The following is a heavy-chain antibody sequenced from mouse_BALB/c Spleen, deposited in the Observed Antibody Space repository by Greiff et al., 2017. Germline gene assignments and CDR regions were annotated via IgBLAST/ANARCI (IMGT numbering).Heavy chain of an antibody. CDR1: GFTFSSYY. D-gene: IGHD2-14*01. CDR3: ARHQYRYAMDY. V-gene: IGHV5-6-2*01. CDR2: INSNGGST. Sequence: EVKLMESGGGLVKLGGSLKLSCAASGFTFSSYYMSWVRQTPEKRLELVAAINSNGGSTYYPDTVKGRFTISRDNAKNTLYLQMSSLKSEDTALYYCARHQYRYAMDYWGQGTSVTVSS. J-gene: IGHJ4*01.